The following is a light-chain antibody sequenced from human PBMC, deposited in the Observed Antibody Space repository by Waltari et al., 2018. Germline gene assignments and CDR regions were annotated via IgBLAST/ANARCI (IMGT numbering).Light chain of an antibody. J-gene: IGLJ2*01. Sequence: QSALTQPASVSGSPGQSITIPCTGTSSDVGNYKRVSWYQQHPGKAPKRMIYAVSKRPSGVSGRFSGSKSGDMASLTISGLQPEDEAEYFCSSYAGSSKGVFGGGTKVTVL. CDR2: AVS. CDR1: SSDVGNYKR. CDR3: SSYAGSSKGV. V-gene: IGLV2-23*02.